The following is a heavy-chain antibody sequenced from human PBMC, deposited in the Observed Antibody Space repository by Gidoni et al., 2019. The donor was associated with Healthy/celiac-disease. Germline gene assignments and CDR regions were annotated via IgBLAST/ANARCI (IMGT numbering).Heavy chain of an antibody. CDR2: ISYDGSNK. J-gene: IGHJ3*02. Sequence: QVQLVESGGGVVQPGRSLRLSCAASGFTFSSYGMHWVRQAPGKGLEWVAVISYDGSNKYYADSVKGRFTISRDNSKNTLYLQMNSLRAEDTAVYYCAKGGVATAFDIWGQGTMVTVSS. CDR1: GFTFSSYG. V-gene: IGHV3-30*18. D-gene: IGHD5-12*01. CDR3: AKGGVATAFDI.